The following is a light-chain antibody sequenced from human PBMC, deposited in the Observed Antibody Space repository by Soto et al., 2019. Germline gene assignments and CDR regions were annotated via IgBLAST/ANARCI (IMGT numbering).Light chain of an antibody. CDR1: QDISNY. V-gene: IGKV1-33*01. J-gene: IGKJ3*01. Sequence: DIQMTQSPSSLSASVGDRVTITCQASQDISNYLNWYQQKPGKDPKLLIYDASNLETGVPSRFSGSGSGTDFTFTISSLQPEDIATYYCQQYDNLPLRFTFGPGTKVDIK. CDR3: QQYDNLPLRFT. CDR2: DAS.